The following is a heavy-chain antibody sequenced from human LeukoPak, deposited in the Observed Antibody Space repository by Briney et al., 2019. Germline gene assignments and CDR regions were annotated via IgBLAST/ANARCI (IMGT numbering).Heavy chain of an antibody. D-gene: IGHD3-9*01. V-gene: IGHV4-4*02. CDR2: IHHSGNT. CDR3: AKAGVWLPAV. Sequence: PSETLSLTCAVSGGSVSSDNWWSWVRQPPGKGLEWIGEIHHSGNTNYSPSLKSRVTISLDKSRNQFPLKLNSVTAADTAVYYCAKAGVWLPAVWGQGTLVTVSS. CDR1: GGSVSSDNW. J-gene: IGHJ4*02.